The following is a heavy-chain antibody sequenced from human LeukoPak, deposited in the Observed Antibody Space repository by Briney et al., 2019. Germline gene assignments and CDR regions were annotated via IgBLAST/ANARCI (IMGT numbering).Heavy chain of an antibody. D-gene: IGHD3-22*01. J-gene: IGHJ4*02. Sequence: ASVKVSCKASGYTFTSYAMNWVRQAPGQGLEWMGWISGYNGYTKNAQKFQGRLTMITDTSTSTAYMELRSLRPDDTAVFYCARDLTHRRNYDSSGYQIVPAFWGQGTLVTVAS. CDR1: GYTFTSYA. CDR3: ARDLTHRRNYDSSGYQIVPAF. V-gene: IGHV1-18*01. CDR2: ISGYNGYT.